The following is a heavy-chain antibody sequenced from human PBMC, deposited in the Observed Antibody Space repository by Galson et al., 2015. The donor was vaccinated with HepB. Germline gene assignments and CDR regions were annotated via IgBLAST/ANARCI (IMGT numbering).Heavy chain of an antibody. CDR3: AKDPHYFESSGTYFTPHYFDY. CDR2: ISHSGRRT. J-gene: IGHJ4*02. V-gene: IGHV3-23*01. Sequence: PLRLSCAASRFTFDNYGMSWVRQAPGKGLEWVSSISHSGRRTYYTDAVKGRFTISRDNSRDTLYRQMESLRVEDTAVYFCAKDPHYFESSGTYFTPHYFDYWGQGTPVTVSS. D-gene: IGHD3-22*01. CDR1: RFTFDNYG.